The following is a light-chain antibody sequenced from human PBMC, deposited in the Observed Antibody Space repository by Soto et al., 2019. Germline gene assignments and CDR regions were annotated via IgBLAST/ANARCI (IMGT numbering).Light chain of an antibody. CDR2: EAS. Sequence: DFQMTQSPSSLSVSVGDRVTITCRASQDISDHLAWYQHKPGKVPKLLIYEASTLQSGVPSRFSGGGSGTDFTLTISSLQAEDVATYFCQKYNRTPRSFGQGTKLELK. CDR3: QKYNRTPRS. CDR1: QDISDH. V-gene: IGKV1-27*01. J-gene: IGKJ1*01.